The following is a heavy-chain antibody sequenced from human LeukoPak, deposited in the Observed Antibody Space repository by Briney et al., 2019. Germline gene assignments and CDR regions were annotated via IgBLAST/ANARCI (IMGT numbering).Heavy chain of an antibody. J-gene: IGHJ4*02. V-gene: IGHV3-23*01. D-gene: IGHD6-19*01. Sequence: PGGSLTLSCVACGYSFSINAMIGVRQSPGKGLEWVSGISGIGDTLFYSDPMKRRFTISRDNSKNTVYLQMNGLRVEGSAVYYCAKKNGGGWPTIFFDYWCQGILVTVSS. CDR1: GYSFSINA. CDR2: ISGIGDTL. CDR3: AKKNGGGWPTIFFDY.